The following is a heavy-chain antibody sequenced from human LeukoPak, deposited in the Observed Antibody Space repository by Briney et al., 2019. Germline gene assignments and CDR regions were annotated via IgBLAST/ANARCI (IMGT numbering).Heavy chain of an antibody. J-gene: IGHJ4*02. CDR2: ISGSGAST. D-gene: IGHD1-26*01. Sequence: GGSLRLSCSTSGFTFSTNATSWVRQAPGKGLEWISGISGSGASTYYADSVTGRFTISRDNSRNTLYLQMNSLRGDDTAVYYCAKDVGKWESLHFFDYWGQGTLVTVSS. CDR3: AKDVGKWESLHFFDY. CDR1: GFTFSTNA. V-gene: IGHV3-23*01.